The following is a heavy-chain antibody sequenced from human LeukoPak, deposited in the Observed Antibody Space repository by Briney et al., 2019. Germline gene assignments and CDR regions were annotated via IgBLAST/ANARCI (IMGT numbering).Heavy chain of an antibody. V-gene: IGHV1-18*01. D-gene: IGHD3-22*01. Sequence: ASVKVSCKASGYTFTSYGISWVRQAPGQGLEWMGWISVYNGNTNNAQKFQGRVTMTRDTSTSTVYMELSSLRSEDTAVYYCARDSRPSYDSSGYYYPGDYWGQGTLVTVSS. CDR2: ISVYNGNT. J-gene: IGHJ4*02. CDR3: ARDSRPSYDSSGYYYPGDY. CDR1: GYTFTSYG.